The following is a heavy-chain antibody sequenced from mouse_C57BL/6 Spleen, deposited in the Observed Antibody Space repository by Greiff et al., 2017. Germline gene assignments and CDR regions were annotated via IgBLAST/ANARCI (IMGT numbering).Heavy chain of an antibody. CDR1: GYTFTSYW. V-gene: IGHV1-69*01. CDR3: ARRESIYDGYYFDY. Sequence: VQLQQPGAELVMPGASVKLSCKASGYTFTSYWMHWVKQRPGQGLEWIGEIDPSDSYTNYNQKFKGKSTLTVDKSSSTAYMQLSSLTSEDSAVYYCARRESIYDGYYFDYWGQGTTRTVSS. J-gene: IGHJ2*01. CDR2: IDPSDSYT. D-gene: IGHD2-3*01.